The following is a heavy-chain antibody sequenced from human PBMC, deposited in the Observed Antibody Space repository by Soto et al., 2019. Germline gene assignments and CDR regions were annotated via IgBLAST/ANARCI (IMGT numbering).Heavy chain of an antibody. D-gene: IGHD3-22*01. V-gene: IGHV4-61*01. J-gene: IGHJ6*02. CDR2: IYYSGST. CDR1: GGSVSSGSYY. Sequence: PSETLSLTCTVSGGSVSSGSYYWSWIRQPPGKGLEWIGYIYYSGSTNYNPSLKSRVTISVDTSKNQFSLKLSSVTAADTAVYYCARDKYDSSGFDYYYYGMDVWGQGTTVTVSS. CDR3: ARDKYDSSGFDYYYYGMDV.